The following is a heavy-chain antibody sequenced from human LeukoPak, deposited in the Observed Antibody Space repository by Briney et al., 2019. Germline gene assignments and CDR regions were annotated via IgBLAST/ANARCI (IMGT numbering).Heavy chain of an antibody. D-gene: IGHD3-22*01. CDR2: IYYSGST. CDR3: ARDLSQGATYYYDSSGYYGGAFDI. Sequence: SETLSLTCTVSGGSISSSSYYWGWIRQPPGKGLEWIGSIYYSGSTYYNPSLKSRVTISVDTSKNQFSLKLRSVTAADTAVYYCARDLSQGATYYYDSSGYYGGAFDIWGQGTMVTVSS. CDR1: GGSISSSSYY. J-gene: IGHJ3*02. V-gene: IGHV4-39*07.